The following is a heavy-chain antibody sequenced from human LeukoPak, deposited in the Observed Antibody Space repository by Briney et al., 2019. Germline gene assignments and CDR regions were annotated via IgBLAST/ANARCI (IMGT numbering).Heavy chain of an antibody. CDR2: INHSGST. V-gene: IGHV4-34*01. J-gene: IGHJ5*02. CDR3: ARRVHQWFRANFHWFDP. CDR1: GGSFSGYY. Sequence: PSETLSLTCAVYGGSFSGYYWSWIRQPPGKGLEWIGEINHSGSTNYNPSLKSRVTISVDTSKNQFSLKLSSVTAADTAVYYCARRVHQWFRANFHWFDPWGQGTLVTVSS. D-gene: IGHD3-22*01.